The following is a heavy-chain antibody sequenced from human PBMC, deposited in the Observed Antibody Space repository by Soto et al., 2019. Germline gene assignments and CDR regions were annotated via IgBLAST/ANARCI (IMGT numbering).Heavy chain of an antibody. D-gene: IGHD6-13*01. V-gene: IGHV3-30-3*01. J-gene: IGHJ6*02. CDR3: ARDEVAAHRTGMDV. CDR2: ISYDGSNK. Sequence: PGGSLGRSGAESGFSLSSSDMQWIRQAPGKGLEWVAVISYDGSNKYYADSVKGRFTISRDNSKNTLYLQMNSLRAEDTAVYYCARDEVAAHRTGMDVWGQGTTVTVSS. CDR1: GFSLSSSD.